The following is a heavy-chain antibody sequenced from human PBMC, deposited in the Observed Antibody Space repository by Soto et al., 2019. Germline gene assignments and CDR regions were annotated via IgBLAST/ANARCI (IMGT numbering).Heavy chain of an antibody. CDR3: ARGGHYDFWSSLRGFDP. V-gene: IGHV1-69*01. CDR1: GGTFSSYA. D-gene: IGHD3-3*01. J-gene: IGHJ5*02. CDR2: IIPIFGTA. Sequence: QVQLVQSGAEVKKPGSSVKVSCKASGGTFSSYAISWVRQAPGQGLEWMGGIIPIFGTANYAQKVQGRVTITEDESTSTAYMELSSLRSEDTAVYYCARGGHYDFWSSLRGFDPWGQGTLVTVSS.